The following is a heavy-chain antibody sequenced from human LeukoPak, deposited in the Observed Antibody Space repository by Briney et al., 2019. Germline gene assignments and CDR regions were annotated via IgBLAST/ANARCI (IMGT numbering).Heavy chain of an antibody. CDR3: ARIVRGYSYGPPDYYFDY. V-gene: IGHV5-10-1*01. J-gene: IGHJ4*02. Sequence: GESLKISCKGSGSSFTSYWISWVRQMPGKGLEWMGRIDPSDSYTNYSPSFQGHVTISADKSISTAYLQWSSLKASDTAMYYCARIVRGYSYGPPDYYFDYWGQGTLVTVSS. CDR2: IDPSDSYT. CDR1: GSSFTSYW. D-gene: IGHD5-18*01.